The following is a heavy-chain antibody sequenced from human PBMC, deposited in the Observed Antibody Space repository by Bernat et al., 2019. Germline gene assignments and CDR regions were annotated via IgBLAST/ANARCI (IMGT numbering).Heavy chain of an antibody. CDR3: ARDNNYYDSGKGFDH. D-gene: IGHD3-10*01. CDR1: GLTFSSFS. J-gene: IGHJ4*02. Sequence: EVQLVESGGGLVKPGESLRLSCAASGLTFSSFSMNWVRQAPGRGLEWVSSISSGSAYIWYADYVKGRFTISRDDAKNSLCLQMNSLRAEDTAVYYCARDNNYYDSGKGFDHWGQGTLVTVSS. V-gene: IGHV3-21*01. CDR2: ISSGSAYI.